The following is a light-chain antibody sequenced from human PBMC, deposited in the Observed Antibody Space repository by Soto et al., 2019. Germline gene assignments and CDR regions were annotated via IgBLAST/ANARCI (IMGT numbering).Light chain of an antibody. J-gene: IGLJ7*01. Sequence: QSVLTQPPSASGTPGQRVTIPCSGSSSNIGGNYVFWYQHLPGTAPNLLIYRNNQRPSGVPDRFSGSKSGTSASLAISGLRSEDEADYYCATWDASLSGNVVFGGGTQLTVL. CDR3: ATWDASLSGNVV. V-gene: IGLV1-47*01. CDR1: SSNIGGNY. CDR2: RNN.